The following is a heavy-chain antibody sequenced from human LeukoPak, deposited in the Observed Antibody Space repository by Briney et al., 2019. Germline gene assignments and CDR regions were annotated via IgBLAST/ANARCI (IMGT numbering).Heavy chain of an antibody. CDR3: ARGARKGDDYGGFFDY. V-gene: IGHV3-30*04. CDR2: ISYDGSYK. Sequence: GGSLRLSCAASGFTFSSYAMHWVRQAPGKGLEWVAAISYDGSYKDYADSVKGRFTISRDNSKNTLFLQMNSLRTEDTAVYYCARGARKGDDYGGFFDYWGQGTLVTVSS. CDR1: GFTFSSYA. J-gene: IGHJ4*02. D-gene: IGHD4-23*01.